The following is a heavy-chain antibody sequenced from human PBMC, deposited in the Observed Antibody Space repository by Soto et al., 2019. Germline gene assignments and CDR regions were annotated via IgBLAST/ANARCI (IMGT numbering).Heavy chain of an antibody. J-gene: IGHJ4*02. CDR1: ALSFSSCA. Sequence: GGSLRLYCSACALSFSSCAMGWLNQGPGKGPKWVSGIDGSGRNTYYADSVKGRFTISRDNSKNTLSVQMDSLRVEDTALYYCAKDGGSVCSGGTCYFQAPDYWGQVNLVTVSS. CDR2: IDGSGRNT. V-gene: IGHV3-23*01. D-gene: IGHD2-15*01. CDR3: AKDGGSVCSGGTCYFQAPDY.